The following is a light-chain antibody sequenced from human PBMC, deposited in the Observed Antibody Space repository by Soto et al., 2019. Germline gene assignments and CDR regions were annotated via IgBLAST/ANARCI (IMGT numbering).Light chain of an antibody. J-gene: IGKJ3*01. CDR3: QQLNIYPFT. Sequence: IQLTQSPSSLSASVGDRVIMTCRASQGISSYLAWYQQKPGKAPTLLIYAASTLETGVPSRFGGSGSGTDFTLTISSLQPEDFATYYCQQLNIYPFTFGPGTKVDIK. CDR2: AAS. CDR1: QGISSY. V-gene: IGKV1-9*01.